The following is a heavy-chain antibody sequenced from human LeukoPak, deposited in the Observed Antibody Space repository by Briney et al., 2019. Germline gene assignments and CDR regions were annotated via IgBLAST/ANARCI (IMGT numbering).Heavy chain of an antibody. V-gene: IGHV3-30*18. CDR2: ISYDGSNK. D-gene: IGHD3-10*01. Sequence: GGSLRLSCAASGFTFSSYGMHWVRQAPGKGLEWVAVISYDGSNKYYADSVKGRFTTSRDNSKNTLYLQMNSLRAEDTAVYYCAKDRGPHYYYGMDVWGQGTTVTVSS. CDR3: AKDRGPHYYYGMDV. J-gene: IGHJ6*02. CDR1: GFTFSSYG.